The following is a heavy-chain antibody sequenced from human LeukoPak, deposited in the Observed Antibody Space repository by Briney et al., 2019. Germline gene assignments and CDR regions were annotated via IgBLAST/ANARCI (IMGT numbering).Heavy chain of an antibody. CDR1: GGTFSSYA. V-gene: IGHV1-69*04. Sequence: SVKVSCKASGGTFSSYAISWVRQAPGQGLKWMGRIIPILGIANYAQKFQGRVTITADKSTSTAYMELSSLRSEDTAVYYCATLGQHIVVVTAIPGGMDVWGQGTTVTVSS. D-gene: IGHD2-21*02. J-gene: IGHJ6*02. CDR2: IIPILGIA. CDR3: ATLGQHIVVVTAIPGGMDV.